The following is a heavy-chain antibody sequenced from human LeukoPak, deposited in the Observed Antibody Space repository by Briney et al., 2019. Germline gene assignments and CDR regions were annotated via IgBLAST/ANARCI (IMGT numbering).Heavy chain of an antibody. CDR3: ARDGKQLAYY. D-gene: IGHD6-6*01. V-gene: IGHV3-48*03. CDR2: ISSSGSTI. Sequence: GGSLRLSCAASGFTFSSYEMNWVRQAPGKGLEWVSYISSSGSTIYYADSVKGRFTISRDSAKNSLYLQMNSLRAEDTAVYYCARDGKQLAYYWGQGNLVTVSS. CDR1: GFTFSSYE. J-gene: IGHJ4*02.